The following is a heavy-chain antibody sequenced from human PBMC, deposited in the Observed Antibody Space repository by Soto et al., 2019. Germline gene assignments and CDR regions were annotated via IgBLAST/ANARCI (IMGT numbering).Heavy chain of an antibody. Sequence: PSETLSLTCTVSGASISSGRSYWSWIRQHPGKGLEWIGYMFYSGSTYYHPSLKSRVNISADTFKNQFSLRLTSVTPADTAVYYCARDNGYGHFDSWGQGTLVTVSS. V-gene: IGHV4-31*03. CDR3: ARDNGYGHFDS. CDR2: MFYSGST. CDR1: GASISSGRSY. D-gene: IGHD5-12*01. J-gene: IGHJ4*02.